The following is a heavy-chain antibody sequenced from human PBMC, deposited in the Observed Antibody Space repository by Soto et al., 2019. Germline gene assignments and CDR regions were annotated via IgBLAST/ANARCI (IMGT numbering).Heavy chain of an antibody. CDR1: EFTFSTYA. CDR3: AKGALSTYFD. J-gene: IGHJ4*02. CDR2: IGSGGSPT. V-gene: IGHV3-23*01. D-gene: IGHD3-9*01. Sequence: LRLSCAASEFTFSTYAMSWVRQAPGKGLEWVSSIGSGGSPTYYADSVKGRFTISRDNSKNTLYLQMSSLRAEDTAVYYCAKGALSTYFDWGQGTLVTVSS.